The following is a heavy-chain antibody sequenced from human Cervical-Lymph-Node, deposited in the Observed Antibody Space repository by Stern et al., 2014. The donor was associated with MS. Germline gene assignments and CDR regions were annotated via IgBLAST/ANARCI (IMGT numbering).Heavy chain of an antibody. V-gene: IGHV3-30*01. J-gene: IGHJ4*02. CDR1: GFTFSSYA. Sequence: QLVQSGGGVVQPGRSQRLSCAASGFTFSSYAMNWVRQAPGKGLEWVAVISYDGSDKSFADSVKGRFTISRDNSKSALYLQMNSLRPEDTGVYYCARDAWTSGSSNFDCWGRGTLLTVSS. CDR2: ISYDGSDK. CDR3: ARDAWTSGSSNFDC. D-gene: IGHD6-6*01.